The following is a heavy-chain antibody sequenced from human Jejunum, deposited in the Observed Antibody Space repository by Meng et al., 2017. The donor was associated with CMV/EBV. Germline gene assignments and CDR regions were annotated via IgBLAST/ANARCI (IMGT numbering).Heavy chain of an antibody. CDR3: ARASYGSGSPLGESWFDP. CDR1: GGSMSSGNYY. Sequence: QVELQESAPGLVEPSHTLSLPCTVSGGSMSSGNYYWSWIRQPPGKGLEWIGYIHSSGSTYYNPSLRSRLTISVDTSKNQFSLKLSSVTAADTAVYYCARASYGSGSPLGESWFDPWGQGTLVTVSS. V-gene: IGHV4-30-4*01. D-gene: IGHD3-10*01. J-gene: IGHJ5*02. CDR2: IHSSGST.